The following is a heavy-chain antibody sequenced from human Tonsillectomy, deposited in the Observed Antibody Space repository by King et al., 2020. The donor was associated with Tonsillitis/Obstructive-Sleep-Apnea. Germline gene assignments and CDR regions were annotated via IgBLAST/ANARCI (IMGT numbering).Heavy chain of an antibody. J-gene: IGHJ4*02. CDR2: ISSSSSTI. CDR3: ARDWDDILTGYYSIDY. Sequence: VQLVESGGGLVQPGGSLRLSCAASGFTFSSYSMSWVRQAPGKGLEWVSYISSSSSTIYYADSVKGRFTISRDNAKNSLYLQMNSLRDEDTAVYYCARDWDDILTGYYSIDYWGQGTLVTVSS. V-gene: IGHV3-48*02. CDR1: GFTFSSYS. D-gene: IGHD3-9*01.